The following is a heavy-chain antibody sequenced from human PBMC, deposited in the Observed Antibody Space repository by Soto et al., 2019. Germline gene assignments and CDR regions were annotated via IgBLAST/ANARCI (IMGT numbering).Heavy chain of an antibody. J-gene: IGHJ4*02. CDR1: GFTFSSYG. CDR2: ISYDGSNK. Sequence: QVQLVESGGGVVQPGRSLRLSCAASGFTFSSYGMHWVRQAPGKGLEWVAVISYDGSNKYYADSVKGRFTISRDNSKNTLYLQMNSLRAEDTAVYYCAKDSRRSWSEVFDYWGQGTLVTVSS. D-gene: IGHD2-15*01. V-gene: IGHV3-30*18. CDR3: AKDSRRSWSEVFDY.